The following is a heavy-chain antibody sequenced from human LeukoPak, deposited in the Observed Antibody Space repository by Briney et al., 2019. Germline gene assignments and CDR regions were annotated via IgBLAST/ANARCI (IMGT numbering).Heavy chain of an antibody. D-gene: IGHD3-3*01. CDR2: IYYSGST. CDR1: GGPISSGAYY. Sequence: SETLSLTFTVSGGPISSGAYYWSWIRQPPGKGLEWIGYIYYSGSTYYNPSLKSRVTISVDTSKNQFSLKLSSVTAADTAVYYCATLPFWSGYYYYGMDVWGQGTTVTVSS. J-gene: IGHJ6*02. V-gene: IGHV4-30-4*01. CDR3: ATLPFWSGYYYYGMDV.